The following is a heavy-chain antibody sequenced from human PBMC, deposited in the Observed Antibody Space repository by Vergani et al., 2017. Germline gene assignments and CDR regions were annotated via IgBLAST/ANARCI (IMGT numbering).Heavy chain of an antibody. CDR3: ARASFLCDLNAFDI. CDR2: IYYMYYSGST. J-gene: IGHJ3*02. D-gene: IGHD2/OR15-2a*01. V-gene: IGHV4-59*01. CDR1: GGSIGSYY. Sequence: QVQLQESGPGLVKPSETLSLTCTVSGGSIGSYYWSWIRQPPGKGLEWIGYIYYMYYSGSTNYNPSLKSRVTISVDTSENQFSLKLTSVTAADTAMYYCARASFLCDLNAFDIWGQGTMVTVSS.